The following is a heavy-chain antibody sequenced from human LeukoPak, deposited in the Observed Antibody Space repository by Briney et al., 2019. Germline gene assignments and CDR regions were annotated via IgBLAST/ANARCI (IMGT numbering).Heavy chain of an antibody. CDR3: APLGVTAEGNWFDP. CDR2: FDPEDGET. D-gene: IGHD2-21*02. J-gene: IGHJ5*02. Sequence: WASVKVSCEVSGYTLTELSMHWVRQAPGKGLEWMGGFDPEDGETIYAQKFQGRVTMTENTSTDTAYMELSSLRSEDTAVYYCAPLGVTAEGNWFDPWGQGTLVTVSS. CDR1: GYTLTELS. V-gene: IGHV1-24*01.